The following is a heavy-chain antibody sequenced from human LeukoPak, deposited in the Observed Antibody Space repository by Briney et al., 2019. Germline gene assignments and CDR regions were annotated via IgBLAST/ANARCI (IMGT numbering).Heavy chain of an antibody. CDR2: IRYDGSNL. V-gene: IGHV3-30*02. CDR3: AKGAPNLPDY. CDR1: GFSFSNYG. Sequence: GGSLRLSCAASGFSFSNYGMHWVRQAPGKGLEWVSFIRYDGSNLYYADSVRGRFTISRDNSKSTLYLQMNSLRAEDTAIYYCAKGAPNLPDYWGQGTLVTASS. D-gene: IGHD5/OR15-5a*01. J-gene: IGHJ4*02.